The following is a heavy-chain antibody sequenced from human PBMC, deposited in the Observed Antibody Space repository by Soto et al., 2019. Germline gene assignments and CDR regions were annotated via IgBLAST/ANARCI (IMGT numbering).Heavy chain of an antibody. Sequence: QVQLVQSGSEVKKPGSSVKVSCKASGGSFSSNPISWVRQAPGQGLEWMAGIIPIFATVHYAQKFQGRVRITADESTSTAYMELTSLRSEDTAVYFCARGGRGYSSAPRYYFDYWGPGTLVTV. D-gene: IGHD5-18*01. CDR1: GGSFSSNP. CDR2: IIPIFATV. CDR3: ARGGRGYSSAPRYYFDY. J-gene: IGHJ4*02. V-gene: IGHV1-69*01.